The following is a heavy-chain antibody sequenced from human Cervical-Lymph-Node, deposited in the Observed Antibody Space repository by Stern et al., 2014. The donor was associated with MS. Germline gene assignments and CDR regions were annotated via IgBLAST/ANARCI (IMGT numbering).Heavy chain of an antibody. Sequence: QVQLQESGPGLVKPSQTLSLTCTVSGDSISSGAYYWTWIRQHPGKGLEWFGFIYDSGSPNYTPSLKSRITISVDTSKNQFSLKLSSVTAADTAVYYCARGTVTTREDYFDSWGQGTLVTVSS. D-gene: IGHD4-17*01. CDR3: ARGTVTTREDYFDS. J-gene: IGHJ4*02. V-gene: IGHV4-31*03. CDR1: GDSISSGAYY. CDR2: IYDSGSP.